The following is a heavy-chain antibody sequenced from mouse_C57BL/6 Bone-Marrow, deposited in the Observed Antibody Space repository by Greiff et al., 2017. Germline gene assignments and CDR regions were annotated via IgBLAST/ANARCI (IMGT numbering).Heavy chain of an antibody. D-gene: IGHD1-1*01. Sequence: VQLQQPGAELVKPGASVKLSCKASGYTFTRYWMQWVKQRPGQGLEWIGEIDPSDSYTNYNQKFKGKATLTVDTSSSTAYMQLSSLTSEDSAVYYCAATLFDYWGQGTTLTVSS. CDR3: AATLFDY. CDR1: GYTFTRYW. V-gene: IGHV1-50*01. J-gene: IGHJ2*01. CDR2: IDPSDSYT.